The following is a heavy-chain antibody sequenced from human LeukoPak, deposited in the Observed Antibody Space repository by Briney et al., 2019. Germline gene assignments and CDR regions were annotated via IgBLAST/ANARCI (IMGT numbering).Heavy chain of an antibody. D-gene: IGHD6-13*01. J-gene: IGHJ6*02. Sequence: PSETLSLTCTVSGGSISSYYWSWIRQPPGKGLEWIGYIYYSGSTNYNPSLKSRVTISVDTSKNQFSLKLSSVTAADTAVYYCARGSQLAVYYYYYYGIDVWGQGTTVTVSS. CDR1: GGSISSYY. CDR2: IYYSGST. V-gene: IGHV4-59*01. CDR3: ARGSQLAVYYYYYYGIDV.